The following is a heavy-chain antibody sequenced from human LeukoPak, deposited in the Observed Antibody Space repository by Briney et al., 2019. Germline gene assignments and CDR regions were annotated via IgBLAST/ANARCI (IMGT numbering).Heavy chain of an antibody. CDR2: IYQSGST. J-gene: IGHJ4*02. CDR3: ARDAEPGTATAGGFDS. Sequence: PSQTLSLTCTVSGGSISSGAYYWTWIRQPPGKGLEWIGYIYQSGSTYYNPSLKSRVTISADRSKNQFSLNLNSVTAADTAVYYCARDAEPGTATAGGFDSWGQGTLVTVSS. CDR1: GGSISSGAYY. V-gene: IGHV4-30-2*01. D-gene: IGHD6-13*01.